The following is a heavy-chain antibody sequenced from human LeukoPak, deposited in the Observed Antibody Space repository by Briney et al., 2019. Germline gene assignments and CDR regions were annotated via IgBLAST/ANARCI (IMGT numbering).Heavy chain of an antibody. V-gene: IGHV3-21*01. CDR3: ARRLRDYDSSDYTH. CDR1: GFSFNTYS. CDR2: ISSSSTYI. D-gene: IGHD3-22*01. J-gene: IGHJ4*02. Sequence: NPGGSLRLSCAASGFSFNTYSMNWVRQAPGQGLEWVSSISSSSTYIYYADSVKGRFTISRDNAKNSLYLQMNSLRAEDTAVYYCARRLRDYDSSDYTHWGQGTLVTASS.